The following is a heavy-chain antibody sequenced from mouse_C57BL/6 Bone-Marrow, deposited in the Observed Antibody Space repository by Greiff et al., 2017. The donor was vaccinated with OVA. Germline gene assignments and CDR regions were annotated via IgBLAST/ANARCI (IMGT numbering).Heavy chain of an antibody. CDR2: IWRGGST. D-gene: IGHD1-1*01. CDR1: GFSLTSYG. CDR3: AKIPSNYYGRVPWYFDV. Sequence: VMLVESGPGLVQPSQSLSITCTVSGFSLTSYGVHWVRQSPGKGLEWLGVIWRGGSTDYNAAFMSRLSITKDNSKSQVFFKMNSLQADDTAIYYCAKIPSNYYGRVPWYFDVRGTGTTVTVSS. V-gene: IGHV2-5*01. J-gene: IGHJ1*03.